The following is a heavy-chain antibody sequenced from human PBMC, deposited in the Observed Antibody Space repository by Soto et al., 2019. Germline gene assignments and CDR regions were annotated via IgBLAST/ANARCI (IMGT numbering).Heavy chain of an antibody. V-gene: IGHV1-69*13. J-gene: IGHJ5*02. CDR1: GGTFTSYS. CDR3: ARSWSGHGDVTARSDP. Sequence: SVKVSCKASGGTFTSYSISRVQQAPGQGLEWMGGIIPIFGTANYAQKFQGRVTITADESTSTAYMELSSLRSEDTAVYYCARSWSGHGDVTARSDPWGQGTPVTVSS. CDR2: IIPIFGTA. D-gene: IGHD3-3*01.